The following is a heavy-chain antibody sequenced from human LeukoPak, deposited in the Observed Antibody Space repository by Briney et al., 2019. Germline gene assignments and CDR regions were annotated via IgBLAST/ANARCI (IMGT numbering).Heavy chain of an antibody. V-gene: IGHV4-59*01. CDR1: GGSISGYY. Sequence: SETLSLTCTVSGGSISGYYWSWIRQPPGKGLEWIGYIYYSGSTNYNPSLKSRVTISVDTSKNQFSLNLSSVTAADTAVYYCARVCGGGSCRGEFNYGGKEPLATVS. J-gene: IGHJ4*02. CDR3: ARVCGGGSCRGEFNY. CDR2: IYYSGST. D-gene: IGHD2-15*01.